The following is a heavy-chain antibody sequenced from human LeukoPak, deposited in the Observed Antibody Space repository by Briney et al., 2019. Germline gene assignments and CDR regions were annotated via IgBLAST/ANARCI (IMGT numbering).Heavy chain of an antibody. CDR2: ISGSGGST. D-gene: IGHD6-19*01. CDR1: EFTFSSFW. Sequence: GGSLRLSCAASEFTFSSFWIYWVRHAPGKGLEWVSAISGSGGSTYYADSVKGRFTISRDNSKNTLYLQMNSLRAEDTAVYYCAKSRPVAGNYWGQGTLVTVSS. J-gene: IGHJ4*02. CDR3: AKSRPVAGNY. V-gene: IGHV3-23*01.